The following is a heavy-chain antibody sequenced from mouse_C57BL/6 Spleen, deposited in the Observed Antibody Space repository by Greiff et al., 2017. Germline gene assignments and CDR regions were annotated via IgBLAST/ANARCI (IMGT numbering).Heavy chain of an antibody. D-gene: IGHD1-1*01. CDR3: AIFPFITTVVDFDY. J-gene: IGHJ2*01. Sequence: QVQLQQPGAELVKPGASVKMSCKASGYTFTSYWITWVKQRPGQGLEWIGDIYPGSGSTNYNEKFKSKATLTVDTSSSTAYMQLSSLTSEDSAVYYCAIFPFITTVVDFDYWGQGTTRTVSS. CDR2: IYPGSGST. V-gene: IGHV1-55*01. CDR1: GYTFTSYW.